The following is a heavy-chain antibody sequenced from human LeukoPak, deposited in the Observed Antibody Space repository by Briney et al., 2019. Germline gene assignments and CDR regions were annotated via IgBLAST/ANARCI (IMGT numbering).Heavy chain of an antibody. V-gene: IGHV3-23*01. CDR3: AKDRTVGAHGYMDV. Sequence: PGGSLRLSCAASGFTFSSYAMSWVRQAPGKGLEWVSPISGSGGSTYYADSVKGRFTISRDNSKNTLYLQMNSLRAEDTAVYYCAKDRTVGAHGYMDVWGKGTTVTVSS. CDR1: GFTFSSYA. CDR2: ISGSGGST. J-gene: IGHJ6*03. D-gene: IGHD4-23*01.